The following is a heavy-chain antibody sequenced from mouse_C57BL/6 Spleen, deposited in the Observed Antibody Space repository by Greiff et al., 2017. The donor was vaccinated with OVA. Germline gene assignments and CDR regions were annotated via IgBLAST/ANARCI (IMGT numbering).Heavy chain of an antibody. V-gene: IGHV1-85*01. CDR2: IYPRDGST. CDR1: GYTFTSYD. CDR3: AMGILTTFDY. Sequence: VKVVESGPELVKPGASVKLSCKASGYTFTSYDINWVKQRPGPGLEWIGWIYPRDGSTKYNEKFKGKATLTVDTSSSTAYMELHSLTSEDSAVYFCAMGILTTFDYWGQGTTLTVSS. D-gene: IGHD2-12*01. J-gene: IGHJ2*01.